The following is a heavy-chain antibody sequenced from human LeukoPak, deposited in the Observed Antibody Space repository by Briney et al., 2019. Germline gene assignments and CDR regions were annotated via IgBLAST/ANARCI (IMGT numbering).Heavy chain of an antibody. D-gene: IGHD2-2*01. Sequence: GGSLRLSCAASGFTFSDYYMSWIRQAPGKGLEWVSAISGSGGSTYYADSVKGRFTISRDNSKNTLYLQMNSLRAEDTAVYYCAKDGALSTSWYFYCDYWGQGTLVTVSS. V-gene: IGHV3-23*01. J-gene: IGHJ4*02. CDR3: AKDGALSTSWYFYCDY. CDR1: GFTFSDYY. CDR2: ISGSGGST.